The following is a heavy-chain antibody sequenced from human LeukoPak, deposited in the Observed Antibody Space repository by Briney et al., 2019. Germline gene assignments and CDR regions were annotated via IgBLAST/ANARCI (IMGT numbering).Heavy chain of an antibody. CDR1: GFTFSSYW. CDR2: INSDGSST. CDR3: ERVPLWFGGGVDYYGMDV. V-gene: IGHV3-74*01. J-gene: IGHJ6*02. Sequence: GGSLRLSCAASGFTFSSYWMHWVRQAPGKGLVWVSRINSDGSSTSYADSVKGRFTISRDNAKNTLYLQMNSLRAEDTAVYYCERVPLWFGGGVDYYGMDVWGQGTTVTVSS. D-gene: IGHD3-10*01.